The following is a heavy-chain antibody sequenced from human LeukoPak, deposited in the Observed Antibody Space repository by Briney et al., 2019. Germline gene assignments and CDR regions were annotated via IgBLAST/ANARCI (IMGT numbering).Heavy chain of an antibody. D-gene: IGHD3-10*01. CDR3: TRARGPVQFIGSDY. CDR2: IRRKSNGGTI. V-gene: IGHV3-49*04. CDR1: VFTFGDYA. J-gene: IGHJ4*02. Sequence: PGGSLRLSCTTSVFTFGDYAMTWVRQAPGKGLEWVGFIRRKSNGGTIEYAASVKGRFIISRDDSKSIAYLQMNSLKTEDTAVYYCTRARGPVQFIGSDYWGQGTLVTVSS.